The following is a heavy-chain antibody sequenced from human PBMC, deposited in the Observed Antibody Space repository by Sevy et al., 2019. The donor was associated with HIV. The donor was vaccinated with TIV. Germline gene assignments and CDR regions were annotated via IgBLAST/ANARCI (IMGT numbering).Heavy chain of an antibody. V-gene: IGHV4-39*01. CDR3: ARRTYGDYVGYYDY. CDR1: GGSISSSSYY. Sequence: ETLSLTCTVSGGSISSSSYYWDWIRQPPGKGLEWIGTIYYSGNTYYNPSLKSRVTISVDTSRNQFSLRLSSATAADTAVYYCARRTYGDYVGYYDYWGQGTLVTVSS. CDR2: IYYSGNT. D-gene: IGHD4-17*01. J-gene: IGHJ4*02.